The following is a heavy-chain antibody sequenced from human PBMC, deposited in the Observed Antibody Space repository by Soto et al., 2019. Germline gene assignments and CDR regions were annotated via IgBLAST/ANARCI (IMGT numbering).Heavy chain of an antibody. CDR1: GGSFSGHS. D-gene: IGHD3-22*01. Sequence: PSVTLSLTCAVYGGSFSGHSWTWIRQSPGKGLEWIGDINHSGRVNYSPSLKSRVTISLDTSKNQFSLTLSAVTAADTAMYYCSTRAYDTNGYYRFDPWGQGTLVTVSS. J-gene: IGHJ5*01. CDR3: STRAYDTNGYYRFDP. CDR2: INHSGRV. V-gene: IGHV4-34*01.